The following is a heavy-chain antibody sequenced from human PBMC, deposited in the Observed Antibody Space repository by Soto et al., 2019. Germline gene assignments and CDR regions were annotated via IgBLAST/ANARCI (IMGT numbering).Heavy chain of an antibody. V-gene: IGHV4-59*02. CDR3: ARDRYGSDSSGWYFDL. D-gene: IGHD6-19*01. CDR2: IYYSGST. CDR1: GGSVSSYY. Sequence: QVQLQESGPGLVKPSETLSLTCTVSGGSVSSYYWSWIRQPPGKGLEWIGYIYYSGSTDYSPSLKSRVTISLDTSKNQFARKLTSVTAADTAVYYCARDRYGSDSSGWYFDLWGRGTLVTVSS. J-gene: IGHJ2*01.